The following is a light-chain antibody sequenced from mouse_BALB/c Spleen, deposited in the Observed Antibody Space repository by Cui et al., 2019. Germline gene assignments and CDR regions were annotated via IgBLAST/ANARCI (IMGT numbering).Light chain of an antibody. CDR1: ENIYSN. V-gene: IGKV12-46*01. CDR2: AAT. J-gene: IGKJ5*01. Sequence: IQTHQSPASPPAPVGETVTITCRASENIYSNLAWYQQKQGVSAQLLIYAATNLEDGVPSRFSGSGSGTDYSIKINSLQSEDFGSYYCQQFCDTPLTFGAGTKLELK. CDR3: QQFCDTPLT.